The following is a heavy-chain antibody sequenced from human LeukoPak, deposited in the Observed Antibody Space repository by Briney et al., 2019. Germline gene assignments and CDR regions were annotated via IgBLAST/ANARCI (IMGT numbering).Heavy chain of an antibody. CDR3: ARTSAAGSWFDP. J-gene: IGHJ5*02. V-gene: IGHV4-4*09. Sequence: SETLSLTCTVSGGSISSYYWGWIRQPPGKGLEWIGYIYTSGSTNYNPSLKSRVTISVDTSKNQFSLKLSSVTAADTAVYYCARTSAAGSWFDPWGQGTLVTVSS. CDR2: IYTSGST. D-gene: IGHD6-13*01. CDR1: GGSISSYY.